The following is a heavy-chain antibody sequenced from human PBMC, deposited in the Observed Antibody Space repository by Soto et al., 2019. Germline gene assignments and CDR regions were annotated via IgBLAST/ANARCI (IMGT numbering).Heavy chain of an antibody. CDR3: ARARSRYSSGWYDY. CDR2: IYSGGST. J-gene: IGHJ4*02. D-gene: IGHD6-19*01. Sequence: PGGSLRLSCAASGFTVSSNYMSWVRQAPGKGLEWVSVIYSGGSTYYADSVKGRFTISRHNSKNTLYLQMNSLRSDDTAVYYCARARSRYSSGWYDYWGQGTLVTVSS. CDR1: GFTVSSNY. V-gene: IGHV3-53*04.